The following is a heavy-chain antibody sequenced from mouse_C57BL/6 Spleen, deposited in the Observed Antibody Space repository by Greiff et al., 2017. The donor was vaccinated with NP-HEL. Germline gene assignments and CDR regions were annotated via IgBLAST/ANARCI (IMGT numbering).Heavy chain of an antibody. J-gene: IGHJ1*03. D-gene: IGHD2-3*01. Sequence: EVKLVESGGGLVKPGGSLKLSCAASGFTFSDYGMHWVRQAPEKGLEWVAYISSGSSTIYYADTVKGRFTISRDNAKNTLFLQMTSLRSEDTAMYYCARNGYYARYFDVWGTGTTVTGSS. CDR2: ISSGSSTI. CDR1: GFTFSDYG. CDR3: ARNGYYARYFDV. V-gene: IGHV5-17*01.